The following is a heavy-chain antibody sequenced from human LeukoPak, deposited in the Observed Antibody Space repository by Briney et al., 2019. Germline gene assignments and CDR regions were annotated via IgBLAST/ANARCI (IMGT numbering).Heavy chain of an antibody. J-gene: IGHJ4*02. Sequence: PGGSLRLSCAASGFTFSSYGMHWVRQAPGKGLEWVAVISYDGSNKYYADSVKGRFTISRDNSKNTLYLQMNSLRAEDTAVYYCANARIAVAGTADYWGQGTLVTVSS. CDR2: ISYDGSNK. V-gene: IGHV3-30*18. CDR1: GFTFSSYG. CDR3: ANARIAVAGTADY. D-gene: IGHD6-19*01.